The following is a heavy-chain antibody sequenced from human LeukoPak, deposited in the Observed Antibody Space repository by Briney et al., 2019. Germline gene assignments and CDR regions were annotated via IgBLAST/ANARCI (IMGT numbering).Heavy chain of an antibody. V-gene: IGHV3-30*07. Sequence: SVKGRFTVSRDNSKNMLYLQMNSLTAEDTAVYYCARWGDGKMFDYWGQGTLVTVSS. CDR3: ARWGDGKMFDY. J-gene: IGHJ4*02. D-gene: IGHD3-16*01.